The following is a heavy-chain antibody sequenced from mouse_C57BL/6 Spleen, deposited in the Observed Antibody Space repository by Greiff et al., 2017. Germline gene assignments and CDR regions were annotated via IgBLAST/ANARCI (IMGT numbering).Heavy chain of an antibody. Sequence: QVQLQQPGAELVKPGASVKMSCKASGYTFTSYWITWVKQRPGQGLEWIGDIYPGSGSTNYNEKFKSKATLTVDTSSSTAYMQLSSLTSEDSAVDYGARGDYDEVPFDYWGQGTTLTVSS. J-gene: IGHJ2*01. V-gene: IGHV1-55*01. CDR3: ARGDYDEVPFDY. D-gene: IGHD2-4*01. CDR1: GYTFTSYW. CDR2: IYPGSGST.